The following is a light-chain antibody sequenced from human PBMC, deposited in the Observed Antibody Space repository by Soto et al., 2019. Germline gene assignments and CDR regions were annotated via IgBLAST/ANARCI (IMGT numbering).Light chain of an antibody. Sequence: EIVLTQSPCTLSLSPGDRATLSCWASQSVISNYLAWYQQKPGQAPRLLIYATSSRATGIPDRFSGSGSGTDFTRTISRLEPEDFAVYYCQQYGTSRYTFGQGTKLVI. J-gene: IGKJ2*01. CDR3: QQYGTSRYT. CDR2: ATS. V-gene: IGKV3-20*01. CDR1: QSVISNY.